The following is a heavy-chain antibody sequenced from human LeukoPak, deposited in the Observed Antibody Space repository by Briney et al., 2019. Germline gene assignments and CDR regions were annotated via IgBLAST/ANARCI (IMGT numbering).Heavy chain of an antibody. D-gene: IGHD4-23*01. CDR1: GFSFSSYS. V-gene: IGHV3-21*01. Sequence: KPGGSLRLSCAASGFSFSSYSMNWVRQAPGKWLEWVSSISGSSSHIYYADSVKGRFTISRDNAKNSLYLQMNSLRAEDTAVYYCARDTYSRWQTDYWGQGTLVTVSS. CDR2: ISGSSSHI. J-gene: IGHJ4*02. CDR3: ARDTYSRWQTDY.